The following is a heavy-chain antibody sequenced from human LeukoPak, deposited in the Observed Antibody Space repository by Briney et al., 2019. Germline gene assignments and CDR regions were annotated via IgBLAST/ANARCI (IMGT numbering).Heavy chain of an antibody. Sequence: SETLSRTCTVSGGSISSSSYYWCWIRQPPGKGLEWIGSIYYSGSTYYNPYLKSRVTLSVDTSKNQFSLKLSSVTAADTAVYNSARQGHDSNDAFDIWGEGTMVTVST. CDR2: IYYSGST. D-gene: IGHD2-15*01. CDR3: ARQGHDSNDAFDI. CDR1: GGSISSSSYY. V-gene: IGHV4-39*01. J-gene: IGHJ3*02.